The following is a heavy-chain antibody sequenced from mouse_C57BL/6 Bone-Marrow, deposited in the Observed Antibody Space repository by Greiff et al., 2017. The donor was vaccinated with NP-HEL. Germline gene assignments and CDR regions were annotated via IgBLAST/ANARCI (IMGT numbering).Heavy chain of an antibody. CDR1: GFTFSDYG. V-gene: IGHV5-17*01. CDR2: ISSGSSTI. J-gene: IGHJ1*03. D-gene: IGHD1-1*01. Sequence: EVKLVESGGGLVKPGGSLKLSCAASGFTFSDYGMHWVRQAPEKGLEWVAYISSGSSTIYSADTVKGRFTISRDNAKNTLFLQMTSLRSEDTAMYYCARPYYGISYDWYFDVWGTGTTVTVSS. CDR3: ARPYYGISYDWYFDV.